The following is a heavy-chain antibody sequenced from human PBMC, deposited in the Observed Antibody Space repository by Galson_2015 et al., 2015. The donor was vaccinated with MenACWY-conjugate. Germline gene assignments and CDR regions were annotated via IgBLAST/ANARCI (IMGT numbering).Heavy chain of an antibody. CDR2: INWNGDRT. D-gene: IGHD6-19*01. V-gene: IGHV3-20*01. CDR1: GFTFDDHG. Sequence: SLRLPCAGSGFTFDDHGMYWVRHAPGKGLEGVSSINWNGDRTGYEASVKGRFTISRDNSKNSLYRQMNNLRAEDTAFYHCARGVEQWLVRPATHFDIWGQGTLLTVSS. J-gene: IGHJ3*02. CDR3: ARGVEQWLVRPATHFDI.